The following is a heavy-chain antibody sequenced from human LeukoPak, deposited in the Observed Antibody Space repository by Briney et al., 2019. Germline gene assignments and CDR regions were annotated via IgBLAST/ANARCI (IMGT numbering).Heavy chain of an antibody. CDR1: GFSFREHW. Sequence: GGSLRLSCTVSGFSFREHWMSWVRQAPGQGLEWVGNIKEDGNEDYYVDSVEGRFVIFRDNAKNSLYLQMHSLRAEDTAVHYCTRGDRGYAESLYWGRGTLVTVSS. V-gene: IGHV3-7*02. CDR3: TRGDRGYAESLY. J-gene: IGHJ4*02. D-gene: IGHD5-12*01. CDR2: IKEDGNED.